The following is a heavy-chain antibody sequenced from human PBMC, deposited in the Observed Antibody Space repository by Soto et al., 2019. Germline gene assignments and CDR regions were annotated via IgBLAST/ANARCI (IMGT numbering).Heavy chain of an antibody. CDR3: ARGSSIAGLYYGMDV. J-gene: IGHJ6*02. V-gene: IGHV1-18*01. D-gene: IGHD6-6*01. CDR1: GYGFTSYG. Sequence: GASVKVSWKASGYGFTSYGISWVRQAPGQGLEWMGWISGYNGNTNYAQKFQGRVTMTTDTSTSTMYMELKNLRSDDTAVYYCARGSSIAGLYYGMDVWGQGTTVTVSS. CDR2: ISGYNGNT.